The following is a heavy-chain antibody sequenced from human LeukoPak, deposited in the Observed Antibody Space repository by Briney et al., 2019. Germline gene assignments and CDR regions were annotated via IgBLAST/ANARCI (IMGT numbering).Heavy chain of an antibody. CDR1: GFTFSNYA. CDR3: ARLRFDYFDY. Sequence: PGGSLRLSCAASGFTFSNYAMAWVRLAPGKGLEWVSYISSSSDSIYYADSVRGRFTSSRDNAKNSLYLQMNSLRAEDTAVYYCARLRFDYFDYWGQGTRVTVSS. CDR2: ISSSSDSI. V-gene: IGHV3-48*04. J-gene: IGHJ4*02.